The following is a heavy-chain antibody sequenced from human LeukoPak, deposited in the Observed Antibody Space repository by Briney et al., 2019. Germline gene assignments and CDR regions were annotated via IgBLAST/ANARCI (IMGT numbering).Heavy chain of an antibody. J-gene: IGHJ4*02. D-gene: IGHD3-10*01. CDR3: ARTSARGAQFDY. Sequence: PSETLSLTCTVSGGSISNYYWSWIRQPAGMGLEWIGRIYASGSTNYNPSLKSRVTMSVDTPNNQFSLNLSSVTAADTAVYYCARTSARGAQFDYWGQGTLVTVSS. V-gene: IGHV4-4*07. CDR1: GGSISNYY. CDR2: IYASGST.